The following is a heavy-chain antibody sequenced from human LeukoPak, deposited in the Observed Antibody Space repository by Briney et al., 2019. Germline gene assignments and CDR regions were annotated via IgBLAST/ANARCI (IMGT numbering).Heavy chain of an antibody. Sequence: GVSLRLSCAASGFTFSDYYMSWIRQAPGKGLEWVSYISSSGSTIYYGDSVKGRFTISWDNAKNSLYLQMNSLRAEDTAVYYRARDAGYCSGGSCYFNWFDPWGQGTLVTVSS. CDR3: ARDAGYCSGGSCYFNWFDP. V-gene: IGHV3-11*01. J-gene: IGHJ5*02. CDR2: ISSSGSTI. CDR1: GFTFSDYY. D-gene: IGHD2-15*01.